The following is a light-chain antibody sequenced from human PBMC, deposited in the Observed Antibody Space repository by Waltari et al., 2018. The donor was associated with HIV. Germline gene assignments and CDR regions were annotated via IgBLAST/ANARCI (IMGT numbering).Light chain of an antibody. CDR3: QQYYNIPRT. CDR1: QVISNS. J-gene: IGKJ2*01. Sequence: DIQMTQLPSPLSASVGDRVTITCRASQVISNSLAWYQQKPGKAPKLLIFDASRLESGVPSRFSGSGGGADFTLTITTLQAEDFATYFCQQYYNIPRTFGQGTEVEV. CDR2: DAS. V-gene: IGKV1-NL1*01.